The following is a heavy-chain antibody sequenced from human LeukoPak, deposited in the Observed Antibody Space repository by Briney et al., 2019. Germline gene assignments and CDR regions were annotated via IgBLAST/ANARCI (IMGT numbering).Heavy chain of an antibody. CDR3: ARLGGRLGICSSTSCSTDNWFDP. Sequence: GESLKISCKGSGYSFTSYWIGWVRQMPGKGLEWMGIIYPGDSDTRYSPSFQGQVTISADKSISTAYLQWSSLKASDTAMYYCARLGGRLGICSSTSCSTDNWFDPWGQGTLVTDSS. D-gene: IGHD2-2*01. V-gene: IGHV5-51*01. J-gene: IGHJ5*02. CDR1: GYSFTSYW. CDR2: IYPGDSDT.